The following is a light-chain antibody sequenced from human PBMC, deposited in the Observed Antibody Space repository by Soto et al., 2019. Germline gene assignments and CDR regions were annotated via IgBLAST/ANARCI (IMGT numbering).Light chain of an antibody. Sequence: EIVMTQSPATLYVSPGERATLSCRASQSVSSNLAWYQQKPGQAPSLLIYGASTRATGIPASFSGSGSGTEFTLTISSLQSEDFAVYYCQQYNNWPLTFGGGTKVEIK. J-gene: IGKJ4*01. CDR1: QSVSSN. CDR2: GAS. CDR3: QQYNNWPLT. V-gene: IGKV3-15*01.